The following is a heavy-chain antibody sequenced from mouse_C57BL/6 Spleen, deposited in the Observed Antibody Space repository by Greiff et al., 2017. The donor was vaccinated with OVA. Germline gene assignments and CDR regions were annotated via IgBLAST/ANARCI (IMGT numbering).Heavy chain of an antibody. J-gene: IGHJ1*03. D-gene: IGHD1-1*01. V-gene: IGHV1-26*01. Sequence: EVQLQQSGPELVKPGASVKISCKASGYTFTDYYMNWVKQSHGKSLEWIGDINPNNGGTSYNQTFKGKATLTVDKSSSTAYMELRSLTSEDSAVYYCARWGHYYGSSYDWYFDVWGTGTTVTVSS. CDR2: INPNNGGT. CDR1: GYTFTDYY. CDR3: ARWGHYYGSSYDWYFDV.